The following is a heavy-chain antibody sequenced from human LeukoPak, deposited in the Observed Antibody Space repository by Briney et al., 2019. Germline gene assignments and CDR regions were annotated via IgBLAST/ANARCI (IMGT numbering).Heavy chain of an antibody. V-gene: IGHV4-34*01. CDR3: ARERRAAADAFDI. CDR1: GGSFSGYY. Sequence: SETLSLTCAVYGGSFSGYYWSWIRQPPGKGLEWIGEINHSGSTNYNPSLKSRVTISVDASKNQFSLKLSSVTAADTAVYYCARERRAAADAFDIWGQGTMATVSS. D-gene: IGHD6-13*01. CDR2: INHSGST. J-gene: IGHJ3*02.